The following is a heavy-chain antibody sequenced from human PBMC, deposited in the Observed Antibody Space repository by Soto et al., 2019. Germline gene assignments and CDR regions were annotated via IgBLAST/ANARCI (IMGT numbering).Heavy chain of an antibody. D-gene: IGHD3-3*01. V-gene: IGHV4-61*01. CDR1: GGSVSSESHY. J-gene: IGHJ6*02. CDR2: IYYTGST. Sequence: SETLSLTCTVSGGSVSSESHYWSWIRQTPGKGLEWIGYIYYTGSTNYNPSLRGRVTMSVDTSRDQVSLRLRSVTRADTAVYYYARDQYDFRSGSYYYAMEVWGQGTKVTVSS. CDR3: ARDQYDFRSGSYYYAMEV.